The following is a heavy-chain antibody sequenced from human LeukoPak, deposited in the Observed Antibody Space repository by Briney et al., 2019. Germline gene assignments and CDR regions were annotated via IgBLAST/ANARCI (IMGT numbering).Heavy chain of an antibody. CDR3: ARGGVDHYGSGTYYLMYYFDH. V-gene: IGHV3-20*04. CDR1: SFTFKDYG. Sequence: GGSLRLSCAASSFTFKDYGMTWVRQAPGKGLEWVAGINWNGDKTGYADSVRGRFTISRDNAENSLYLQMTSLRAEDTAVYFCARGGVDHYGSGTYYLMYYFDHWGQGALVTVSS. J-gene: IGHJ4*02. D-gene: IGHD3-10*01. CDR2: INWNGDKT.